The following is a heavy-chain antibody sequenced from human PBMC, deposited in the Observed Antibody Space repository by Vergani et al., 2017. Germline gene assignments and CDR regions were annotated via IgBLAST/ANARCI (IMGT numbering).Heavy chain of an antibody. CDR2: INHSGST. CDR1: GGSFSGYY. V-gene: IGHV4-34*01. Sequence: QVQLQQWGAGLLKPSETLSLTCAVYGGSFSGYYWSWIRQPPGKGLEWIGEINHSGSTNYNPSLKSRVTISVDTSTNQFSLKLSSVTAADTAVYYCARGRISRYCSRTSGYAAYFDYWGQGTLVTVSS. CDR3: ARGRISRYCSRTSGYAAYFDY. J-gene: IGHJ4*02. D-gene: IGHD2-2*01.